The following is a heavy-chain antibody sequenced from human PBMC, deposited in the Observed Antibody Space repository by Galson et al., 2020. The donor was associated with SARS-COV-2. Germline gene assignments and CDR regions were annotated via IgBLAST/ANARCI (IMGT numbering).Heavy chain of an antibody. Sequence: SVKVSCKASGGSFGNNAISWVRQAPGRGLEWMGGVVPILGATDYEPHFQGRVTITADKFTSTAYMELSSLTSEDTAMYYCARVWGGGYWGQFEVWGQGTLVTVSS. V-gene: IGHV1-69*06. D-gene: IGHD1-26*01. CDR2: VVPILGAT. CDR3: ARVWGGGYWGQFEV. J-gene: IGHJ4*02. CDR1: GGSFGNNA.